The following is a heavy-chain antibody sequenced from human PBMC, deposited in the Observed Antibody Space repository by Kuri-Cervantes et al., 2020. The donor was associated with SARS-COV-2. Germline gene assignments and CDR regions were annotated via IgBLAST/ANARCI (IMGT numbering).Heavy chain of an antibody. CDR2: ISPNTGVT. CDR1: GYTFTSYG. V-gene: IGHV1-18*01. D-gene: IGHD3-10*01. J-gene: IGHJ6*02. Sequence: ASVKVSCKASGYTFTSYGINWVRQAPGQGLEWMGWISPNTGVTKYAQKFQGRVTMTIDTSTTTAYMEVRSLRSDDAAVYFCAREIGTYYKYTMDVWGQGTKVTVSS. CDR3: AREIGTYYKYTMDV.